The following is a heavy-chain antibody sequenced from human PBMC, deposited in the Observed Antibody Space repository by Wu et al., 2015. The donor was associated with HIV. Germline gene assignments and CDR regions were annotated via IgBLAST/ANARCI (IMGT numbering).Heavy chain of an antibody. CDR1: GGTFSRNA. J-gene: IGHJ4*02. V-gene: IGHV1-69*12. Sequence: QVKLVQSEAEVKSPGSSVKVSCKASGGTFSRNAVSWVRQAPGQGLQWMGGIIPFFGIANYAQNFKGRVTITVDDSSNTAFMQLNSLTSDDTAVYYCARVGCSPTSCWYYFDYWGQGTRVAVSS. CDR2: IIPFFGIA. D-gene: IGHD2-2*01. CDR3: ARVGCSPTSCWYYFDY.